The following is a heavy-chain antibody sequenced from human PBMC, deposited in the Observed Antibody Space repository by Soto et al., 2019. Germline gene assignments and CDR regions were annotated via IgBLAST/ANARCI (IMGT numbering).Heavy chain of an antibody. V-gene: IGHV3-15*01. D-gene: IGHD1-26*01. J-gene: IGHJ4*02. CDR3: MAAATK. Sequence: PGGSLRLSCAASGFNFNTYAMSWVRQAPGKGLEWVGRIKSISSGATTDYAAPVKGRFSISRDDSKNTVYLQMNSLKTDDTAVYYCMAAATKWGQGTLVTVSS. CDR2: IKSISSGATT. CDR1: GFNFNTYA.